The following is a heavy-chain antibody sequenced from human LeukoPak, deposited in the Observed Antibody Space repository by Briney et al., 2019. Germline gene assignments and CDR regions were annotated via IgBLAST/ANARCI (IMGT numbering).Heavy chain of an antibody. Sequence: PSETLSLTCAVYGGSFSGYYWSWIRQPPGKGREWIGEINHSGSTNYNPSLKSRVTISVDTSKNQFSLKLSSVTAADTAVYYCARDYCSSTSCPFDYWGQGTLVTVSS. CDR2: INHSGST. D-gene: IGHD2-2*01. V-gene: IGHV4-34*01. CDR1: GGSFSGYY. J-gene: IGHJ4*02. CDR3: ARDYCSSTSCPFDY.